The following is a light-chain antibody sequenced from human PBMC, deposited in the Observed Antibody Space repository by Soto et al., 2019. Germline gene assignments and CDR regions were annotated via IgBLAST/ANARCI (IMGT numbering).Light chain of an antibody. V-gene: IGLV4-60*02. Sequence: QSVLTQSSSASASLGSSVKLTCTLSSGHSSYIIAWHQQQPGKAPRYLMNLEGRGSYNKGSGVPDRFSGSSSGADRYLTISNLQFEDEADYYCETWDGNTRVFGGGTKLTVL. J-gene: IGLJ3*02. CDR2: LEGRGSY. CDR1: SGHSSYI. CDR3: ETWDGNTRV.